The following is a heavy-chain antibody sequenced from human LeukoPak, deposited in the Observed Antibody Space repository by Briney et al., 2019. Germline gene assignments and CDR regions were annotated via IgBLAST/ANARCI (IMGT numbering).Heavy chain of an antibody. CDR3: ARGSVTPDAGY. CDR2: TFDSETT. CDR1: RSSMSGYY. Sequence: SETLSLTCTVSRSSMSGYYWSWIRQPPGKGLEWIGYTFDSETTDYNPSLKSRVIISVDTSKNQVSLKLNSVTAADTAIYYCARGSVTPDAGYWGPGTLVTVSS. D-gene: IGHD4-17*01. J-gene: IGHJ4*02. V-gene: IGHV4-59*01.